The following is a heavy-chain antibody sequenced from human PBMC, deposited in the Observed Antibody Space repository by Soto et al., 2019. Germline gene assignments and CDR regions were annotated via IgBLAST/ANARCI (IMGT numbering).Heavy chain of an antibody. J-gene: IGHJ4*02. D-gene: IGHD3-22*01. CDR2: IWYDGSNK. CDR3: ARDGRYDSGDYFDY. Sequence: PGGSLRLSCAASGFTFSSYGMHWVRQAPGKGLEWVAVIWYDGSNKYCADPVKGRFTISRDNSKNTLYLQMNSLRAEDTAVYYCARDGRYDSGDYFDYWGQGTLVSVSS. V-gene: IGHV3-33*01. CDR1: GFTFSSYG.